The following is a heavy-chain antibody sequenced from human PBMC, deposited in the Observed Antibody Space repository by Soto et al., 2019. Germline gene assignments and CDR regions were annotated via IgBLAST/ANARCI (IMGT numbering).Heavy chain of an antibody. Sequence: EVQLVESGGGLVQPGRSLRLSCAASGFTFDDYAMHWVRQAPGKGLEWVSGISWNSGSIGYADSVKGRFTISRDNAKNSLYLQMNSLRAEDTALYYCAKQPPGSPVAAGSFDYWGQGTLVTVSS. J-gene: IGHJ4*02. CDR2: ISWNSGSI. V-gene: IGHV3-9*01. D-gene: IGHD2-15*01. CDR1: GFTFDDYA. CDR3: AKQPPGSPVAAGSFDY.